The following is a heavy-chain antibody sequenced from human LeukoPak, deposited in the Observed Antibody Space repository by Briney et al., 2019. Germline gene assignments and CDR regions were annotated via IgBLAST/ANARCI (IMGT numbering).Heavy chain of an antibody. V-gene: IGHV4-59*01. CDR1: GGSISSYY. Sequence: SETLSLTCTVSGGSISSYYWSWIRQPPGKGLEWIGYIYYSGSTNYNPSLKSRVTISVDTSKNQFSLKLSSVTAADTAVYYCARSPEHIGVVPAANWFEPWGPGTLVNGSS. CDR2: IYYSGST. D-gene: IGHD2-2*01. CDR3: ARSPEHIGVVPAANWFEP. J-gene: IGHJ5*01.